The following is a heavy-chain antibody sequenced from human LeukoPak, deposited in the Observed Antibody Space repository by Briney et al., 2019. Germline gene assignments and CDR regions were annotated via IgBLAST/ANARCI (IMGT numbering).Heavy chain of an antibody. D-gene: IGHD3-16*02. V-gene: IGHV1-46*01. CDR3: ATARDDYIWGSYRYVSWFDP. J-gene: IGHJ5*02. Sequence: ASVKVSCKASGYTFTSYYMHWARQAPGQGLEWMGIINPSGGSTSYAQKFQGRVTMTRDTSTSTVYMELSSLRSEDTAVYYCATARDDYIWGSYRYVSWFDPWGQGTLVTVSS. CDR1: GYTFTSYY. CDR2: INPSGGST.